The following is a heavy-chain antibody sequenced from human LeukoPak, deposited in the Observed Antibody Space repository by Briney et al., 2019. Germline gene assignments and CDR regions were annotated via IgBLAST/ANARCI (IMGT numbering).Heavy chain of an antibody. Sequence: PSETLSLTCTVSGGSISSYYWSWLRQPAWKGLEWIGRIYYSGSTNYNPSLKSRVTMSVDTSKNQFSLKLSSVTAADTAVYYCARDRDSNSPLANWFDPWGQGTLVTVSS. CDR2: IYYSGST. CDR1: GGSISSYY. CDR3: ARDRDSNSPLANWFDP. J-gene: IGHJ5*02. V-gene: IGHV4-4*07. D-gene: IGHD4-11*01.